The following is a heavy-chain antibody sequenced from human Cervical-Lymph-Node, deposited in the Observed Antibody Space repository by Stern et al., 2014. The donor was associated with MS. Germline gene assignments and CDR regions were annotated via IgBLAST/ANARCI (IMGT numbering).Heavy chain of an antibody. Sequence: QLVESGPEVKKPGTSVKVSCKASGFTFSSSAMQWVRQARGQRLEWMGWIVVGSGHTKYAQKFQERVTITTDMSTSTAYMELSSLRSEDTAVYYCAAGHVLHYSGSGTYKGGDVWGQGTTVTVSS. V-gene: IGHV1-58*02. CDR2: IVVGSGHT. CDR3: AAGHVLHYSGSGTYKGGDV. J-gene: IGHJ6*02. CDR1: GFTFSSSA. D-gene: IGHD3-10*01.